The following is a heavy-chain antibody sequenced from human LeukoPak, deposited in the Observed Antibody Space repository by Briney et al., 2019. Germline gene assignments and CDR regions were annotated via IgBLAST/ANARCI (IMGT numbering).Heavy chain of an antibody. Sequence: PSETLSLTCTVSGGPISSSSYYWGWIRQPPGKGLGWIGSIYYSGSTYYNPSLKSRVTISVDTSKNQFSLKLSSVTAADTAVYYCARSAVVPAAINGMDVWGQGTTVTVSS. D-gene: IGHD2-2*02. J-gene: IGHJ6*02. CDR1: GGPISSSSYY. V-gene: IGHV4-39*01. CDR3: ARSAVVPAAINGMDV. CDR2: IYYSGST.